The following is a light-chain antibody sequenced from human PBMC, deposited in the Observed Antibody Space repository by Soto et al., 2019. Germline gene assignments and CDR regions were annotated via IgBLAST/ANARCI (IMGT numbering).Light chain of an antibody. CDR3: QQYDSYSPLT. Sequence: EIVMTQSPATLSVSPGERATLSFRASQSVSSNLAWYQQKPGQAPRLLIYGASTRATGIPARFSGSGSGTEFNLTISSLQSEDFATYYCQQYDSYSPLTFGGGTKVDI. V-gene: IGKV3-15*01. J-gene: IGKJ4*01. CDR1: QSVSSN. CDR2: GAS.